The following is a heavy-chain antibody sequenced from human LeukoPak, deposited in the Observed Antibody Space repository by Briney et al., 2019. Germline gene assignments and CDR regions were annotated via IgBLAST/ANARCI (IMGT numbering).Heavy chain of an antibody. CDR1: GYTTYA. CDR2: IKTNTGSP. Sequence: ASVKVSCKASGYTTYAINWVRQAPGQGLEWMGWIKTNTGSPTYAQGFTGRFVFSLDTSVSTAYLQISSLKAEDTAVYYCARSIGAAGYMDVWGKGTTVTVSS. CDR3: ARSIGAAGYMDV. J-gene: IGHJ6*03. V-gene: IGHV7-4-1*02. D-gene: IGHD6-13*01.